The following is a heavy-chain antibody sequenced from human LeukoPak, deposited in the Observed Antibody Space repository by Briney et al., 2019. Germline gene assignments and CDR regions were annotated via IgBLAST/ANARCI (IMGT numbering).Heavy chain of an antibody. V-gene: IGHV4-38-2*01. CDR1: GGSFSGYY. CDR2: IYHSGSS. Sequence: SETLSLTCAVYGGSFSGYYWGWIRRPPGKGLEWIGSIYHSGSSYYNPSLKSRVTISVDTSKNQFSLKLRSVTAADTAVYHCARAETYSSGWYDPFFDYWGQGTLVTVST. D-gene: IGHD6-19*01. J-gene: IGHJ4*02. CDR3: ARAETYSSGWYDPFFDY.